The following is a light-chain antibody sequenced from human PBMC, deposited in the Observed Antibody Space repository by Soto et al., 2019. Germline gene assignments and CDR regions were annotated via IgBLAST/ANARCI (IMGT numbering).Light chain of an antibody. V-gene: IGKV3-15*01. CDR2: GAS. CDR3: QQYGDSLIT. CDR1: QSVSSN. Sequence: DIVMTQSTAPLSVSPGERATLSCRASQSVSSNLAWYQQKPGQAPRLLIYGASTRATGIPARFSGSGSGTEFTLTISSLEPEDVAVYYCQQYGDSLITFGHGARLEI. J-gene: IGKJ5*01.